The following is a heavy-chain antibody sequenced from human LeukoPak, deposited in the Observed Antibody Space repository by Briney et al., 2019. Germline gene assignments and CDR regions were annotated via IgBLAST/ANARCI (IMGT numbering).Heavy chain of an antibody. CDR2: TNPNSGGT. V-gene: IGHV1-2*02. J-gene: IGHJ4*02. D-gene: IGHD3-22*01. CDR3: AGDGTAYYYDSSGLD. Sequence: ASVKVSCKASGYTFTGYYMHWVRQAPGQGLEWMGWTNPNSGGTNYAQKFQGRVTMTRDTSISTAYMELSRLRSDDTAVYYCAGDGTAYYYDSSGLDWGQGTLVTVSS. CDR1: GYTFTGYY.